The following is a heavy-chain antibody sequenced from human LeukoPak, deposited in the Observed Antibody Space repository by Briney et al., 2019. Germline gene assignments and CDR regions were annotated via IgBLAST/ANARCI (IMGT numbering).Heavy chain of an antibody. Sequence: GGSLRLSCAASGFTFSSYEMNWVRQAPGKGREGVSYISSSGSTIYYADSVKGRFTISRDNAKNSLYLQMNSLRAEDTAVYYCANSQGILAAHIWGQGTMVTVSS. CDR3: ANSQGILAAHI. CDR1: GFTFSSYE. D-gene: IGHD3-9*01. CDR2: ISSSGSTI. V-gene: IGHV3-48*03. J-gene: IGHJ3*02.